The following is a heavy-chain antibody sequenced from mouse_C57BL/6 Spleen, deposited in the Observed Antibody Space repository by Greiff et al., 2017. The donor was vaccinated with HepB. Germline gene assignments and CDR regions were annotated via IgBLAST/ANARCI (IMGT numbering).Heavy chain of an antibody. CDR2: ISSGSSTI. CDR3: AIITTAY. J-gene: IGHJ2*01. CDR1: GFTFSDYG. D-gene: IGHD1-1*01. Sequence: LVEESGGGLVKPGGSLKLSCAASGFTFSDYGMHWVRQAPEKGLEWVAYISSGSSTIYYADTVKGRFTISRDNAKNTLFLQMTSLRSEDTAMYYCAIITTAYWGQGTTLTVSS. V-gene: IGHV5-17*01.